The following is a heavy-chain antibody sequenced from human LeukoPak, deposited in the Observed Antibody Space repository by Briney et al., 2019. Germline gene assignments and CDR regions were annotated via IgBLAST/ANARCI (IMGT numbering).Heavy chain of an antibody. CDR3: AREKKDTYFFDY. D-gene: IGHD2-15*01. V-gene: IGHV1-46*01. J-gene: IGHJ4*02. CDR2: INPGCAPT. Sequence: ASVKVSCKASGYTFTNYNIHWLRQAPGQGLEWMGIINPGCAPTTYAEKLQARLLMTRDTSTSTVKMEVSGLTSDDTAVYYCAREKKDTYFFDYWGQGSLVIVSS. CDR1: GYTFTNYN.